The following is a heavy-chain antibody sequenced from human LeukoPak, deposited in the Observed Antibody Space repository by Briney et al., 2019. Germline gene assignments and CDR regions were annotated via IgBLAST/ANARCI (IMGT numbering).Heavy chain of an antibody. Sequence: SETLSLTCTVSGSSISNYYWTWIRQPAGKGLEWIGRIYTSGGTNYNPSLKTRVTMSVDTSKNQVSLKLSAVTAADTAMYYCARAAEYSSGWYLFDYWGQGTLVTVSS. V-gene: IGHV4-4*07. J-gene: IGHJ4*02. D-gene: IGHD6-19*01. CDR1: GSSISNYY. CDR3: ARAAEYSSGWYLFDY. CDR2: IYTSGGT.